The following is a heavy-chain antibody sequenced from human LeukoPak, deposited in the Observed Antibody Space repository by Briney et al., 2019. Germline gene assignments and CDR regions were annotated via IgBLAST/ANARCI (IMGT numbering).Heavy chain of an antibody. CDR3: AREIDYYGSGMGY. J-gene: IGHJ4*02. D-gene: IGHD3-10*01. CDR2: IYHSGIT. V-gene: IGHV4-4*02. CDR1: GGSNISSNW. Sequence: SGTLSLTLAVSGGSNISSNWRNWVRQSPGKGLEWIGEIYHSGITRYNPSLKSRVTISVDKSNNQISLKLTSVTAADTAVYHCAREIDYYGSGMGYWGQGTLVTVSS.